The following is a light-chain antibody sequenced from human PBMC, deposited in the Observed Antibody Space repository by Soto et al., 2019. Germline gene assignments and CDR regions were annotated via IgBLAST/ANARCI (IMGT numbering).Light chain of an antibody. Sequence: QSALTQPASVSGSPGQSITISCTGTSSDVGGYNYVSWYQQHPGKAPKLMIYEVSNRPSGVSNRFSGSKSGNTASLTISGLQAEDWADYYCSSYTSSSPLYVFGTGTQLTVL. CDR3: SSYTSSSPLYV. J-gene: IGLJ1*01. CDR1: SSDVGGYNY. V-gene: IGLV2-14*01. CDR2: EVS.